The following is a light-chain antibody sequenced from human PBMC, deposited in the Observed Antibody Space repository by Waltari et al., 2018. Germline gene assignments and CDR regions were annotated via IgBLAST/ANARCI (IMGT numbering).Light chain of an antibody. CDR1: QSVTRS. CDR3: QHYVSLPAT. V-gene: IGKV3-20*01. CDR2: GAS. Sequence: IVLTQSPGTLSLSPGESATLSCRASQSVTRSLAWYQQKPGQAPRLLIYGASSRATGIPDRFSGGGSGTDFSLTISRLGPEDFAMYYCQHYVSLPATFGQGTKVEIK. J-gene: IGKJ1*01.